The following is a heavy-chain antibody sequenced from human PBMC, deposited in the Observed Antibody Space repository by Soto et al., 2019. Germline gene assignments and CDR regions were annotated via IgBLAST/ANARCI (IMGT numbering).Heavy chain of an antibody. Sequence: QVQLQQWGAGLLKPSETLSLTCAVYGGSFSGYYWSWIRQPPGKGLEWIGEINHSGSTNYNPSLMSRVTISVDTSKNQFSRKLSSVTAADTAVYYCARGPSARSSWYGVDYFDYWGQGTLVTVSS. CDR2: INHSGST. D-gene: IGHD6-13*01. J-gene: IGHJ4*02. CDR3: ARGPSARSSWYGVDYFDY. CDR1: GGSFSGYY. V-gene: IGHV4-34*01.